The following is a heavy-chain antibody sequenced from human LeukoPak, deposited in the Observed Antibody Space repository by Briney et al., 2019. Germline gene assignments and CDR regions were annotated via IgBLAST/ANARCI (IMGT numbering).Heavy chain of an antibody. CDR2: IYYSGTT. V-gene: IGHV4-59*01. J-gene: IGHJ6*02. CDR1: GGSISSYY. D-gene: IGHD4-17*01. Sequence: SETLSLTCTVSGGSISSYYWSWIRQPPGKGLEWIGYIYYSGTTNYNPSLKSRVTISVDTSKNQFSLKLSSVTAADTAVYYCARDTTVTFYGMDVWGQGTTVTVSS. CDR3: ARDTTVTFYGMDV.